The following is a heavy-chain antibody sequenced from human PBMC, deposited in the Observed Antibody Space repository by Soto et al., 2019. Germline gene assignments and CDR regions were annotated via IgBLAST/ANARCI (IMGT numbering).Heavy chain of an antibody. V-gene: IGHV3-23*01. D-gene: IGHD6-13*01. J-gene: IGHJ5*01. CDR1: GFTFSNYV. Sequence: GSLRLSCTASGFTFSNYVMSWVRQSPEKGLEWVSVITGSGDSISYADSVQGRFTISRDNSKNTLYLQMISLRAEDTALCYCARVYSRSWYWFQSGCQGTLVTVSS. CDR3: ARVYSRSWYWFQS. CDR2: ITGSGDSI.